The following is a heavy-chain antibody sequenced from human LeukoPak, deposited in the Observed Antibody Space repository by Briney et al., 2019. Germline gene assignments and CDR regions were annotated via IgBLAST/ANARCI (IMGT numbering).Heavy chain of an antibody. Sequence: SQTLSLTCTVSGGSISSGSYYWSWIRQPAGKGLEWIGRIYTSGSTNYNPSLKSRVTISVDTSKNQFSLKLSSVTAADTAVYYCARLLRGNWFDPWGQGTLVTVSS. V-gene: IGHV4-61*02. CDR1: GGSISSGSYY. J-gene: IGHJ5*02. D-gene: IGHD3-16*01. CDR3: ARLLRGNWFDP. CDR2: IYTSGST.